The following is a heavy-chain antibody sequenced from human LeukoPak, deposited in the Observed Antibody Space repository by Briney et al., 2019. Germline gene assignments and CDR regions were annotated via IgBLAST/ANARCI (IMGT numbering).Heavy chain of an antibody. D-gene: IGHD6-19*01. CDR3: ARARYGGSGWYLDY. CDR1: GGSFSGYY. CDR2: INHSGST. J-gene: IGHJ4*02. Sequence: PSETLSLTCAVYGGSFSGYYWSWIRQPPGKGLEWIGEINHSGSTNYNPSLKSRVTISVDTSKNQFSLKLGSVTAADTAVYYCARARYGGSGWYLDYWGQGTLVTVSS. V-gene: IGHV4-34*01.